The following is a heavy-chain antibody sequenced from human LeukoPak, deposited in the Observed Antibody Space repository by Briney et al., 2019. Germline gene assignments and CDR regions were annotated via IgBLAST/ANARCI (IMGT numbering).Heavy chain of an antibody. V-gene: IGHV3-23*01. J-gene: IGHJ4*02. CDR2: INGSGGST. CDR3: AKRIQSAMATGY. D-gene: IGHD5-18*01. CDR1: GFTFSSYA. Sequence: GGSLRFSGAASGFTFSSYARSWVRQAPGKGLKGVSDINGSGGSTYYADSVKGRFTISKDNSKNTLYLQMNSLRAEDTAVYYCAKRIQSAMATGYWGQGTLVTVSS.